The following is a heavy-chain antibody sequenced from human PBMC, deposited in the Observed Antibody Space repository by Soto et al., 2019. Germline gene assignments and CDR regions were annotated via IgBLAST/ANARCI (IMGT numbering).Heavy chain of an antibody. CDR2: IYYSGST. D-gene: IGHD3-22*01. J-gene: IGHJ4*02. V-gene: IGHV4-59*12. CDR1: GGSISSYY. Sequence: PSETLSLTCTVSGGSISSYYWSWIRQPPGKGLEWIGYIYYSGSTNYNPSLKSRVTMSVDTSRNQFSLKLNSVTAADTAVYYCARVRREYDNSGPVDYWGQGTLVTVSS. CDR3: ARVRREYDNSGPVDY.